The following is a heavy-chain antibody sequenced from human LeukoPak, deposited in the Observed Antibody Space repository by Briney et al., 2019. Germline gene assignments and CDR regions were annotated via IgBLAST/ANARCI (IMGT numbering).Heavy chain of an antibody. CDR1: GGPISSSSYY. CDR2: IYYSGST. J-gene: IGHJ5*02. Sequence: SETLSLTCTVSGGPISSSSYYWGWIRQPPGKGLEWIGSIYYSGSTYYNPSLKSRVTISVDTSKNQFSLKLSSVTAADTAVYYCARELTSSSSNDWFDPWGQGTLVTVSS. V-gene: IGHV4-39*07. CDR3: ARELTSSSSNDWFDP. D-gene: IGHD6-6*01.